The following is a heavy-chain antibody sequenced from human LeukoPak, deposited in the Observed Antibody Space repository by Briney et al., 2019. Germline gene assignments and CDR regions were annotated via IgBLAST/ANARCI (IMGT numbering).Heavy chain of an antibody. CDR3: AKEKGYYYDSSGYYFDY. J-gene: IGHJ4*02. Sequence: GGSLRLSCAASGFTFSSYAMSWVRQAPGKGLEWVSAISGSGGSTYYADSVKGRFTTSRDNSKNTLYLQMNSLRAEDTAVYYCAKEKGYYYDSSGYYFDYWGQGTLVTVSS. CDR2: ISGSGGST. CDR1: GFTFSSYA. D-gene: IGHD3-22*01. V-gene: IGHV3-23*01.